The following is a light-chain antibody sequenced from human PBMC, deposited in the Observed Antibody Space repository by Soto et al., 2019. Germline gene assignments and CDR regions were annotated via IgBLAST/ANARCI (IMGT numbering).Light chain of an antibody. Sequence: EMVMTQSPDTLSVSPGERVTLSCRASESVHRNLAWYQQKPGQGPSLLIYYASTRATGVPDRFTGSGSGTEFTLTISSLQSEDFGVYHCQHYSNWPPTFGPGTKVEIK. V-gene: IGKV3-15*01. J-gene: IGKJ3*01. CDR1: ESVHRN. CDR3: QHYSNWPPT. CDR2: YAS.